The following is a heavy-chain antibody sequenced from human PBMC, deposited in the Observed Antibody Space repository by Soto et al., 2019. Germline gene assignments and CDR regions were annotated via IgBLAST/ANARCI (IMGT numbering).Heavy chain of an antibody. CDR1: GASMSFNSYY. CDR2: IFYTGTT. V-gene: IGHV4-39*02. Sequence: ETLSIVCPVSGASMSFNSYYWGWIRQPPGKGLEWVGVIFYTGTTYYSPSLKDRVTISVDTSKNSFSLNLTSVTAADTAVYFCARLVVVAPVANDWGQGTLVTVSS. CDR3: ARLVVVAPVAND. D-gene: IGHD2-2*01. J-gene: IGHJ4*02.